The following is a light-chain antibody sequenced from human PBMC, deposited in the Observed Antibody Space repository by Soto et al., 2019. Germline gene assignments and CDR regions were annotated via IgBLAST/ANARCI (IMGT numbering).Light chain of an antibody. CDR1: SSDVGGYNY. CDR2: EVS. Sequence: QSVLTQPASVSGSPGQSIAISCTGTSSDVGGYNYVSWYQQLPGKAPKLLISEVSNRPSGVSHRFSGSKSSNTASLTVSGLQAEDEADYYCSSYAGSNNFVFGTGTKVTVL. CDR3: SSYAGSNNFV. J-gene: IGLJ1*01. V-gene: IGLV2-14*01.